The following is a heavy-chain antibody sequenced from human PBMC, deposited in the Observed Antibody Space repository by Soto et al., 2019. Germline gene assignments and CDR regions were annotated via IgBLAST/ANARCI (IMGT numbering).Heavy chain of an antibody. CDR1: GFTFSSYG. CDR3: AKEIWRLEYYFDY. V-gene: IGHV3-30*18. CDR2: ISYDGSNK. J-gene: IGHJ4*02. D-gene: IGHD1-1*01. Sequence: GGSLRLSSAASGFTFSSYGMHWVRQAPGKGLEWVAVISYDGSNKYYADSVKGRFTISRDNSKNTLYLQMNSLRAEDTAVYYCAKEIWRLEYYFDYWGQGTLVTVSS.